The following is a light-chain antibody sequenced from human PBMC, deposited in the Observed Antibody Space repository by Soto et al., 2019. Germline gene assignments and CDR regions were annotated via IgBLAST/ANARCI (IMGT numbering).Light chain of an antibody. J-gene: IGKJ1*01. V-gene: IGKV1-5*03. Sequence: DLQMTQSPSTLSGSVGDRVTIPCRASQTISSWLAWYQQKPGKAPKLLIYKASTLKSGVPSRFSGSGSGTEFTLTISSLQPDDFATYYRQHYNSYSEAFGQGTKVDIK. CDR3: QHYNSYSEA. CDR2: KAS. CDR1: QTISSW.